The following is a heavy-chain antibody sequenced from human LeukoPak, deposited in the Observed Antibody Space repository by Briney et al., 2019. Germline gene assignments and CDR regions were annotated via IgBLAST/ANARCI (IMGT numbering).Heavy chain of an antibody. CDR1: GGSFSSGDYY. CDR2: IYYSGST. CDR3: ARGGAPCSGGSCYYYGMDV. V-gene: IGHV4-30-4*01. D-gene: IGHD2-15*01. Sequence: SQTLSLTCTVSGGSFSSGDYYWSWFRQPPGTGLEWIGYIYYSGSTYYNPSLKSRVTISVDTSKNQFSLKLSSVTAADTAAYYCARGGAPCSGGSCYYYGMDVWGQGTTVTVSS. J-gene: IGHJ6*02.